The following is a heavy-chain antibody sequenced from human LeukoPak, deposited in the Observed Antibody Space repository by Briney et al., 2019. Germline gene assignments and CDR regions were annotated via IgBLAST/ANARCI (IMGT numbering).Heavy chain of an antibody. CDR2: ISGSGGST. CDR3: ARDVVVIATNDY. V-gene: IGHV3-23*01. CDR1: GFTFSSYA. J-gene: IGHJ4*02. Sequence: GGSLRLSYAASGFTFSSYAMSWVRQAPGKGLEWVSAISGSGGSTYYADSVKGRFTISRDNSKNTLYLQMNSLRAEDTAVYYCARDVVVIATNDYWGQGTLVTVSS. D-gene: IGHD2-21*01.